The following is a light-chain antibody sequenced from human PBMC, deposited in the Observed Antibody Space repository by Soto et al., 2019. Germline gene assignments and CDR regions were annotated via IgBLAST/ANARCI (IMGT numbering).Light chain of an antibody. CDR1: QSVSSNY. Sequence: DIVLTQSPGTLSLSPGERATLSCRASQSVSSNYLAWYQQKPGQAPRPLIYGASSRATGIPDRFSGSGAGTDSTLAISRLESEDLAVYYCQQYGSSPWTFGQGTKVEIK. CDR2: GAS. V-gene: IGKV3-20*01. CDR3: QQYGSSPWT. J-gene: IGKJ1*01.